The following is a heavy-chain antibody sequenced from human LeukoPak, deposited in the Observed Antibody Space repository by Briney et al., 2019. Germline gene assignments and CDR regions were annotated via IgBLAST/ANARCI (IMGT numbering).Heavy chain of an antibody. CDR2: IKQDGSEK. V-gene: IGHV3-7*01. CDR3: AREYDFWSGYYVDY. J-gene: IGHJ4*02. Sequence: DPGGSLRLSCAASGFTFSSYWMSWVRQAPGKGLEWVANIKQDGSEKYYVDSVKGRFTISRDNAKNSVYLQMNSLRAEDTAVYYCAREYDFWSGYYVDYWGQGTLVTVSS. D-gene: IGHD3-3*01. CDR1: GFTFSSYW.